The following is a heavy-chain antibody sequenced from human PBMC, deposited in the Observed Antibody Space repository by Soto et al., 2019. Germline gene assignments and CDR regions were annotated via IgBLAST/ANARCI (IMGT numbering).Heavy chain of an antibody. J-gene: IGHJ6*02. CDR2: INPNSGGT. CDR3: ARGHQYYYDSSGYFFLVGLTMAPEPKFLGMDV. V-gene: IGHV1-2*04. D-gene: IGHD3-22*01. Sequence: ASVKVSCKASGYTFTGYYMHWVRQAPGQGLEWMGWINPNSGGTNYAQKFQGWVTMTRDTSISTAYMELSRLRSDGTAVYYCARGHQYYYDSSGYFFLVGLTMAPEPKFLGMDVWGQGTTVTLSS. CDR1: GYTFTGYY.